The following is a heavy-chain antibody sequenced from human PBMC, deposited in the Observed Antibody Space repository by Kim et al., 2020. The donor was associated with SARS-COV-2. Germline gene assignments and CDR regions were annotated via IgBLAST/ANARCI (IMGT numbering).Heavy chain of an antibody. Sequence: GGSLRLSCAASGFTFSSYGMHWVRQAPGKGLEWVAVISYDGSNKYYADSVKGRFTISRDNSKNTLYLQMNSLRAEDTAVYYCAKDSRPARSSTSPDYWGQGTLVTVSS. CDR3: AKDSRPARSSTSPDY. D-gene: IGHD2-2*01. V-gene: IGHV3-30*18. J-gene: IGHJ4*02. CDR2: ISYDGSNK. CDR1: GFTFSSYG.